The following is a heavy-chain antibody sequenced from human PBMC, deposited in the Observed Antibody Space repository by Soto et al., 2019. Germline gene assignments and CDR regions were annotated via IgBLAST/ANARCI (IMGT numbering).Heavy chain of an antibody. J-gene: IGHJ5*02. CDR1: GGSISSSSYY. V-gene: IGHV4-39*01. CDR3: ARHSPYSSSWYEYDWFDP. CDR2: IYYSGST. Sequence: SETLSLTCTVSGGSISSSSYYWGWIRQPPGKGLERIGIIYYSGSTYYNPSLKSRVTISVDTSKNQFSLKLSSVTAADTAVYYCARHSPYSSSWYEYDWFDPWGQGTLVTVSS. D-gene: IGHD6-13*01.